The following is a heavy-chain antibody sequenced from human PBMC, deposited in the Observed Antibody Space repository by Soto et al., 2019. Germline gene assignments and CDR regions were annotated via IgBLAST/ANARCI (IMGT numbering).Heavy chain of an antibody. CDR2: INAGNGNT. J-gene: IGHJ4*02. V-gene: IGHV1-3*01. CDR1: GYTFTSYA. CDR3: ARGTPVFFDY. Sequence: QVQLVQSGAEVKKPGASVKVSCKASGYTFTSYAIHWVRQAPGQRLEWMGWINAGNGNTKYSQKFQGRVTITRDTSASTAYMELSGLRSEDTAVYYCARGTPVFFDYWGQETLVTVSS.